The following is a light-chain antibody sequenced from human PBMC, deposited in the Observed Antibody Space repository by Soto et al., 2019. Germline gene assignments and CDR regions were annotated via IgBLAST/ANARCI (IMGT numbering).Light chain of an antibody. CDR1: SSDVGGYNF. V-gene: IGLV2-8*01. CDR2: EVS. J-gene: IGLJ1*01. CDR3: CSYAGSSTHV. Sequence: QSALTQPPSASGSPGQSVTISCTGTSSDVGGYNFVSWYQQHPGKAPKLMIYEVSKRPSGVPDRFSGSKSGNTASLTVSGLQAEDEADYYCCSYAGSSTHVFGTGTKLTVL.